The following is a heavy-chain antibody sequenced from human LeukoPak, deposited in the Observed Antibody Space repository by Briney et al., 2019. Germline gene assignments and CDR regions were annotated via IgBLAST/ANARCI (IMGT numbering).Heavy chain of an antibody. V-gene: IGHV4-59*01. CDR1: GGSISSYY. CDR3: ARISYYYYYYGMDV. CDR2: IYYSGST. Sequence: SETLSLTCTVSGGSISSYYWSWIRQPPGKGLEWIGYIYYSGSTNYNPSLKSRVTISVGTSKNQFSLKLSSVTAADTAVYYCARISYYYYYYGMDVWGQGTTVTVSS. J-gene: IGHJ6*02.